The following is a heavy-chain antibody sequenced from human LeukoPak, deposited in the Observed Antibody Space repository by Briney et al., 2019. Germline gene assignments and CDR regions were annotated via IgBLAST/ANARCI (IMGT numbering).Heavy chain of an antibody. V-gene: IGHV4-59*08. J-gene: IGHJ4*02. D-gene: IGHD1-26*01. Sequence: PSETLSLTCTVSGGSISSYYWSWIRQPPGKGLEWIGYICYSGNTKYNPSLESRVTISLDTPKNQFSLKLSSVTAADTAMNYCARQRGGSYYGDTYYFDYWGQGTLVTVSS. CDR2: ICYSGNT. CDR1: GGSISSYY. CDR3: ARQRGGSYYGDTYYFDY.